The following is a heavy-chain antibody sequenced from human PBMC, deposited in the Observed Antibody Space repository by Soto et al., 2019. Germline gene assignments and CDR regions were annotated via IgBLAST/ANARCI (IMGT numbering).Heavy chain of an antibody. D-gene: IGHD2-15*01. V-gene: IGHV3-30*03. CDR2: ISYDGSNT. J-gene: IGHJ5*02. CDR3: ARISRYCSGGDCHA. Sequence: QAHLVESGGGVVQPGTSLRLXXXXXXVSFNSYDMHWVRQXPGKGPEWVAIISYDGSNTYYSDSVRGRFTISRDNSKDTLYLQMHSLRSEDTAIYYCARISRYCSGGDCHAWGQGTQVTVSS. CDR1: XVSFNSYD.